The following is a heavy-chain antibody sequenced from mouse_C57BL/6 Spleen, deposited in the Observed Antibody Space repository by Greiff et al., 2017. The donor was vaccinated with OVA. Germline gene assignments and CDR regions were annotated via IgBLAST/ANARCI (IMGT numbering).Heavy chain of an antibody. J-gene: IGHJ1*03. D-gene: IGHD1-1*01. V-gene: IGHV1-81*01. Sequence: QVQLKESGAELARPGASVKLSCKASGYTFTSYGISWVKQRTGQGLEWIGEIYPRSGNTYYNEKFKGKATLTADKSSSTAYMELRSLTSGDSAVYFWARNPPHYYGSSNWYFDVWGTGTTVTVSS. CDR2: IYPRSGNT. CDR1: GYTFTSYG. CDR3: ARNPPHYYGSSNWYFDV.